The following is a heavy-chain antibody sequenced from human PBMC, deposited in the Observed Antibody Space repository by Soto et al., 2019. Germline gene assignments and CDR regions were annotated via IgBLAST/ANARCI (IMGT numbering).Heavy chain of an antibody. CDR2: IKQDGSEK. CDR3: ARQWLAGRYNWFDP. J-gene: IGHJ5*02. D-gene: IGHD6-19*01. CDR1: GFTFSSYW. Sequence: GGSLRLSCAASGFTFSSYWMTWVRQAPGKGLEWVANIKQDGSEKDYVDSVKGRFTNARNNAKNSLYRQMNSLRAEDTAGYYCARQWLAGRYNWFDPWGQGTLVTVSS. V-gene: IGHV3-7*01.